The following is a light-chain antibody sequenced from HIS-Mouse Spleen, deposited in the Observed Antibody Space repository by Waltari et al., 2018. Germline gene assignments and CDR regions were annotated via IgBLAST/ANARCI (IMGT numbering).Light chain of an antibody. CDR3: QAWDSSYSV. Sequence: SYELTQPPSVSVSPGQTASITCSGDKLGDKYACWYQQKPGKSPVLVIYQDSKRPSGIPGRFSGSNSGNTATLTISGTQAMDEADYYCQAWDSSYSVFGGGTKLTVL. CDR1: KLGDKY. CDR2: QDS. V-gene: IGLV3-1*01. J-gene: IGLJ2*01.